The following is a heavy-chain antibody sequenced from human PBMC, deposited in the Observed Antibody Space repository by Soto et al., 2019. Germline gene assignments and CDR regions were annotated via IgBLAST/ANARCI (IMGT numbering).Heavy chain of an antibody. J-gene: IGHJ4*02. D-gene: IGHD2-21*01. CDR3: ARTVARMNLDY. CDR1: GFSLSNARMG. CDR2: IFSNDET. V-gene: IGHV2-26*01. Sequence: QVTLKESGPVLVKPTETLTLTCTVSGFSLSNARMGVSWIRQPPGKALEWLAHIFSNDETAYSTSLKTRLTISRDTSKGQVVLTMGTMDPVDTATYYCARTVARMNLDYWGQGTLVTVSS.